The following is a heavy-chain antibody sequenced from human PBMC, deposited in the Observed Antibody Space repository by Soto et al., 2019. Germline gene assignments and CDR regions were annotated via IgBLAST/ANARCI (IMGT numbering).Heavy chain of an antibody. CDR3: AKGGRQWLVTCDFNY. CDR2: VSHDGRNT. Sequence: VQLVESGGGVVQPGRSLRLSCAASGFTFSDYAMHWVRQAPGKGLEWVAVVSHDGRNTHYADSVKGRFTISRDSSKNTVSLALTSLGAADPAVDYWAKGGRQWLVTCDFNYWGQGALVTVSS. CDR1: GFTFSDYA. D-gene: IGHD6-19*01. V-gene: IGHV3-30*18. J-gene: IGHJ4*02.